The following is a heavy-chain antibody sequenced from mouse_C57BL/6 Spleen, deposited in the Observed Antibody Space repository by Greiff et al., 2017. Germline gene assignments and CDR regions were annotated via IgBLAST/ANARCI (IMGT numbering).Heavy chain of an antibody. Sequence: VQLQQPGAELVKPGASVKMSCKASGYTFTSYWITWVKQRPGQGLEWIGDIYPGSGSTNYNEKFKSKATLTVDTSSSTAYMQLSSLTSEDSAVYYCARAGIYYGSRPLDYWGQGTTLTVSS. CDR2: IYPGSGST. D-gene: IGHD1-1*01. J-gene: IGHJ2*01. V-gene: IGHV1-55*01. CDR1: GYTFTSYW. CDR3: ARAGIYYGSRPLDY.